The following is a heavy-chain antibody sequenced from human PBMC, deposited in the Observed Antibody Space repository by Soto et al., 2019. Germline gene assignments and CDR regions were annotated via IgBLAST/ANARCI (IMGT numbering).Heavy chain of an antibody. V-gene: IGHV3-20*01. D-gene: IGHD3-16*02. Sequence: GGSLRLSCAASGFTFDDYGMSWVRQAPGKGLEWVSGINWNGGSTGYADSVKGRFTISRDNAKNSLYLQMNSLRAEDTALYHCARDHFYDYIWGSYRHDAFDIWGQGTMVTVSS. CDR3: ARDHFYDYIWGSYRHDAFDI. J-gene: IGHJ3*02. CDR1: GFTFDDYG. CDR2: INWNGGST.